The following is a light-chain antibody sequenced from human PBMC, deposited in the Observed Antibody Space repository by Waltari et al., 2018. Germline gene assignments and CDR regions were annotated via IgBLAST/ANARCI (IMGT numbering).Light chain of an antibody. Sequence: DIQMTQSPSTLSASAADRVPISCRATESINSWLAWYQQKPGKAPKLLISRSFNLESEVPSRFSGSGSGTEFILTISSLQPDDLATYHCQQYKRPPWTFGQGTKV. J-gene: IGKJ1*01. CDR2: RSF. CDR3: QQYKRPPWT. V-gene: IGKV1-5*03. CDR1: ESINSW.